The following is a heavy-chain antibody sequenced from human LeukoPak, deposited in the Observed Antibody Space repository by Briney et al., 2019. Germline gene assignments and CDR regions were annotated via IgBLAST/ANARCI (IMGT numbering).Heavy chain of an antibody. CDR3: ARDEHDYGDY. CDR2: IYYSGST. V-gene: IGHV4-39*01. J-gene: IGHJ4*01. CDR1: GGSISSSSYY. Sequence: SETLSLTCTVSGGSISSSSYYWGWIRQPPGKGLEWIGSIYYSGSTYYNPSLKSRVTISVDTSKNQFSLKLSSVTAAGTAVYYCARDEHDYGDYWGQGTLVTVSS. D-gene: IGHD1/OR15-1a*01.